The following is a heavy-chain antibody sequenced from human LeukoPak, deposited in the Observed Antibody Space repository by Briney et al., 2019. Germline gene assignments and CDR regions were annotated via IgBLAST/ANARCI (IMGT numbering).Heavy chain of an antibody. V-gene: IGHV1-8*01. J-gene: IGHJ5*02. D-gene: IGHD6-19*01. CDR3: ARGSVIAVADP. Sequence: ASVTVSCKASGYTFTSYDINWVRQATGQGLEWMGWMNPNSGNTGYAQKFQGRVTMTRNTSISTAYMELSSMRSEDTAVYYCARGSVIAVADPWGQGTLVTVSS. CDR2: MNPNSGNT. CDR1: GYTFTSYD.